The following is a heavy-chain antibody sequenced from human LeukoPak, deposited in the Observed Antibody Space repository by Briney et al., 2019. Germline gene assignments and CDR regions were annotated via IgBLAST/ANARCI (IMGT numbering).Heavy chain of an antibody. Sequence: ASVKVSCTASGFTFTSSAVQWVRQARGQRLEWIGWIVVGSGNTNYAQKFQERVTITRDMSTSTAYMELSSLRSEDTAVYYCAAHVRGSGSYNFDYWGQGTLVTVSS. V-gene: IGHV1-58*01. CDR3: AAHVRGSGSYNFDY. CDR2: IVVGSGNT. D-gene: IGHD3-10*01. J-gene: IGHJ4*02. CDR1: GFTFTSSA.